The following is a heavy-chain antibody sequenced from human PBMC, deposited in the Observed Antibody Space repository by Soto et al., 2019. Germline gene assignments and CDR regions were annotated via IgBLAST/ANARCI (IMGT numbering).Heavy chain of an antibody. Sequence: PSETLSLTCTVSGGSISIGDYYWSCIRQPPGKGLEWIGYIYYSGSTYYNPSLKSRVTISVDTSKNQFSLKLSSVTAADTAVYYCARVRHDFWSGYYQNWFDPWGQGTLVTVSS. J-gene: IGHJ5*02. V-gene: IGHV4-30-4*01. D-gene: IGHD3-3*01. CDR3: ARVRHDFWSGYYQNWFDP. CDR2: IYYSGST. CDR1: GGSISIGDYY.